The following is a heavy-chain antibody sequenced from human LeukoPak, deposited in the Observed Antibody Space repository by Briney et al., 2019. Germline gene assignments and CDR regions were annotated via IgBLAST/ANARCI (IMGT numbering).Heavy chain of an antibody. J-gene: IGHJ4*02. V-gene: IGHV4-59*01. CDR1: GDSISSYY. D-gene: IGHD6-19*01. Sequence: PSETLSLTCTVSGDSISSYYWSWIRQPPGQGLEWIGYIYYSGSTNYNPSLKSRVTISVDTSKNQFSLELSSVTAADTAVYYCARDRQWLVDWGQGTLVTVSS. CDR2: IYYSGST. CDR3: ARDRQWLVD.